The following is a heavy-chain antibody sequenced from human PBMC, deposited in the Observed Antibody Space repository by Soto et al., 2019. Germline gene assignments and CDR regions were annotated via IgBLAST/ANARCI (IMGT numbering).Heavy chain of an antibody. CDR3: ASGRLVSRYYGLDV. V-gene: IGHV4-4*07. Sequence: VQLQESGPGLVKPSETLSLTCTVSGGSMNDYYWSWIRQPAGKGLEWIGRIFTSGNTNYNPSLRSRLTMSVDTSTNQVSLRLTSVTAADTAVYYCASGRLVSRYYGLDVWGQGTTVTVSS. D-gene: IGHD6-6*01. J-gene: IGHJ6*02. CDR1: GGSMNDYY. CDR2: IFTSGNT.